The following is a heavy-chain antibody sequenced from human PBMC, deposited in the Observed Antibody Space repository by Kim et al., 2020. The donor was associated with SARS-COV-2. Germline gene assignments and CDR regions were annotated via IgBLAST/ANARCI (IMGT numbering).Heavy chain of an antibody. J-gene: IGHJ4*02. V-gene: IGHV1-2*02. D-gene: IGHD2-2*01. CDR3: ARDCPLGCSSKQSGEFDY. Sequence: ASVKVSCKASGYTFTGYYMHWVRQAPGQGLEWMGWINPNSGGTNYAQKFQGRVTMTRDTSISTAYMELSRLRSDDTAVYYCARDCPLGCSSKQSGEFDYWGQGTLVTVSS. CDR2: INPNSGGT. CDR1: GYTFTGYY.